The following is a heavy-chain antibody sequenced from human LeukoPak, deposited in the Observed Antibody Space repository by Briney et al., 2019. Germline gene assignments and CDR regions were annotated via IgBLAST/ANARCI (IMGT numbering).Heavy chain of an antibody. CDR1: AYTFTDYY. CDR3: ARDGPGGRGDFDY. CDR2: INPNSGGT. J-gene: IGHJ4*02. V-gene: IGHV1-2*02. D-gene: IGHD3-16*01. Sequence: ASVKVSCKASAYTFTDYYIHWVQQAPGQGLEWMAWINPNSGGTKYAQKFQGRVTMTRDTSISTAYMELSRLRSDDTAVYYCARDGPGGRGDFDYWGQGTLVTVSS.